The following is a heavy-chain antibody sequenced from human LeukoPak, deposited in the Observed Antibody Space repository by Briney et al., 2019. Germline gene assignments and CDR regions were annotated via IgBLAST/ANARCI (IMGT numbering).Heavy chain of an antibody. CDR3: AKDPGQSVRGYYMDV. CDR2: IRNDGSSA. CDR1: GFTFSSYG. V-gene: IGHV3-30*02. D-gene: IGHD3-10*01. J-gene: IGHJ6*03. Sequence: GGSLRLSCAASGFTFSSYGMQWVHQAPGKGLEWVAFIRNDGSSAYYADSVKGRFTTARDNSKNMLYLQVNSLRVDDTAVYYCAKDPGQSVRGYYMDVWGKGTTVTVSS.